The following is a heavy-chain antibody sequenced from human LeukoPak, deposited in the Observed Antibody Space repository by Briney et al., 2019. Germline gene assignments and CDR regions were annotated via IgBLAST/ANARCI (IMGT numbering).Heavy chain of an antibody. CDR1: GFPFSSYT. CDR3: VKESTSSGYYYAPDY. Sequence: GGSLRLSCAASGFPFSSYTMNWVRQAPGKGLEWVSSISGSGATTYNADPLKGRFTISRDNSENTLYLQMNSLRAEDTAVYYCVKESTSSGYYYAPDYWGQGTLVTVS. V-gene: IGHV3-23*01. CDR2: ISGSGATT. J-gene: IGHJ4*02. D-gene: IGHD3-22*01.